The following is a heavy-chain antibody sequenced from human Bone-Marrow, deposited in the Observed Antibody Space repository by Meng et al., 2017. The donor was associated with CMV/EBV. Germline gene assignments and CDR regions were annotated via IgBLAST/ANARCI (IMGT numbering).Heavy chain of an antibody. CDR3: ARSFRAHGNWFDP. J-gene: IGHJ5*02. CDR1: GYTFTGYY. Sequence: ASVKVSCKASGYTFTGYYMHWVRQAPGQGLEWMGWINPNSGGTNYAQKFQGRVTMTRDTSTSTVYMELSSLRSEDTAVYYCARSFRAHGNWFDPWGQGTRVTGSS. D-gene: IGHD3-10*01. V-gene: IGHV1-2*02. CDR2: INPNSGGT.